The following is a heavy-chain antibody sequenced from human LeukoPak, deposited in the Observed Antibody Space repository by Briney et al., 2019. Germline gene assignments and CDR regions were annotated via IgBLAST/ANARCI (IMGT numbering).Heavy chain of an antibody. CDR3: ARDPSRDYVWGRYRPYYFDY. D-gene: IGHD3-16*02. J-gene: IGHJ4*02. V-gene: IGHV3-30*02. CDR1: GFTFSSYG. CDR2: IRYDGSNK. Sequence: PGGSLRLSCAASGFTFSSYGMHWVRQAPGKGLEWVAFIRYDGSNKYYADSVKGRFTISRDNSKNTLYLQMNSLRAEDTAVYYCARDPSRDYVWGRYRPYYFDYWGQGTLVTVSS.